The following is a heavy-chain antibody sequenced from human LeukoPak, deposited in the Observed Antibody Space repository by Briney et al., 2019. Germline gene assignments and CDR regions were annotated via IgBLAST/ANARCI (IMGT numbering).Heavy chain of an antibody. CDR1: GFTFSSYS. V-gene: IGHV3-21*01. CDR3: AREKEQPGYLSY. J-gene: IGHJ4*02. Sequence: PGGSLRLSCAASGFTFSSYSMNWVRQAPGKGLEWVSSISSSSSYIYYADSVKGRFTISRDDAKNSLYLQMNSLRAEDTAVYYCAREKEQPGYLSYWGQGTLVTVSS. D-gene: IGHD6-13*01. CDR2: ISSSSSYI.